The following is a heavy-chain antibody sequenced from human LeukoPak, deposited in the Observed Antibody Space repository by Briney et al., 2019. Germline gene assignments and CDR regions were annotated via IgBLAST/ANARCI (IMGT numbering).Heavy chain of an antibody. V-gene: IGHV3-20*04. Sequence: PGGSLRLSCAASGFTFDDYGMSWVRQAPGKGLEWVSGINWSGGSTGYADSVKGRFTISRDNAKNSLYLQMNSLRAEDTALYYCARDTGIVGATSYAFDIWGQGTMVTVSS. CDR2: INWSGGST. CDR1: GFTFDDYG. J-gene: IGHJ3*02. D-gene: IGHD1-26*01. CDR3: ARDTGIVGATSYAFDI.